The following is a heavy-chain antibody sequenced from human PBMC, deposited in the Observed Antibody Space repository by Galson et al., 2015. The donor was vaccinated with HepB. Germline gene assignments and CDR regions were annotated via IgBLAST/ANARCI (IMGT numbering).Heavy chain of an antibody. D-gene: IGHD3-16*01. CDR3: TGGRSYYYYGMDV. CDR1: GFTFSGSA. J-gene: IGHJ6*02. Sequence: SLRLSCAASGFTFSGSAMHWVRQASGKGLEWVGRIRSKANSYATAYAASVKGRFTISRDDSKDTAYLQMNSLKTEDTAVYYCTGGRSYYYYGMDVWGQGTTVTVSS. V-gene: IGHV3-73*01. CDR2: IRSKANSYAT.